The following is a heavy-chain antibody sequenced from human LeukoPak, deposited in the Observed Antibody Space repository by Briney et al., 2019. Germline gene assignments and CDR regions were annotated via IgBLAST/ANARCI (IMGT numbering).Heavy chain of an antibody. CDR2: ISGSGGST. D-gene: IGHD3-22*01. V-gene: IGHV3-23*01. J-gene: IGHJ6*02. CDR1: GFTFSNHA. CDR3: AKATARAYYYDSSGYPYYYYGMDV. Sequence: GGSLRLSCAASGFTFSNHAMNWVRQAPGKGLEWVSAISGSGGSTYYADSVKGRFTISRDNSKNTLYLQMNSLRAEDTAVYYCAKATARAYYYDSSGYPYYYYGMDVWGQGTTVTVSS.